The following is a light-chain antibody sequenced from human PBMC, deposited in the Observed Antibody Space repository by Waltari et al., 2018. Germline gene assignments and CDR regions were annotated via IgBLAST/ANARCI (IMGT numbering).Light chain of an antibody. Sequence: QFALPQPASVSGSPGQSTTTPCTGTSSYVGDYKSVGWYQQHPGKAPKPMISAFSMRPSGVSDRFSGSKSGDMASLTISGLQPEDEAEYFCSSYAGSSKGVFGGGTKVTVL. V-gene: IGLV2-23*02. CDR2: AFS. CDR1: SSYVGDYKS. CDR3: SSYAGSSKGV. J-gene: IGLJ2*01.